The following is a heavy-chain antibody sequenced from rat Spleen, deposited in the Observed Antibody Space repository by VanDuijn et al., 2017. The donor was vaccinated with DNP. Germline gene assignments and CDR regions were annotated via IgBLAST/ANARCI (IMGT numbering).Heavy chain of an antibody. V-gene: IGHV5S13*01. CDR3: VTVVMTGSLDY. D-gene: IGHD5-1*01. J-gene: IGHJ2*01. Sequence: EVQLVESGGGLVQPGRSLKLSCAASGLTLSNYGMAWVRQAPARGLEWVASINTVGTNTYYRDSVKGRFTVSRDNAKNTQYLQMDSLRSEDTATYLWVTVVMTGSLDYWGQGVMVTVSS. CDR2: INTVGTNT. CDR1: GLTLSNYG.